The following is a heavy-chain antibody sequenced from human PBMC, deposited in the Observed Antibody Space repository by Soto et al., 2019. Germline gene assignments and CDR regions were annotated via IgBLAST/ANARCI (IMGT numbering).Heavy chain of an antibody. CDR3: AKDLSIAVAGVDGAFDI. CDR1: GFTFSSYG. J-gene: IGHJ3*02. D-gene: IGHD6-19*01. CDR2: ISCDGSNK. V-gene: IGHV3-30*18. Sequence: GSLRLSCAASGFTFSSYGMHWVRQAPGKGLEWVAVISCDGSNKYYADSVKGRFTISRDNSKNTLYLQMNSLRAEDTAVYYCAKDLSIAVAGVDGAFDIWGQGTMVTVSS.